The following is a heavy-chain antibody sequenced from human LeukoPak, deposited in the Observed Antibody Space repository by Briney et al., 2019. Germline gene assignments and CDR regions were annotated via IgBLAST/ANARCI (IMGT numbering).Heavy chain of an antibody. CDR1: GFTFSSYS. J-gene: IGHJ4*02. CDR3: ASEKIGYCSSTSCYGGGYFDY. CDR2: ISSSSSYI. D-gene: IGHD2-2*01. Sequence: GGSLRLSCAASGFTFSSYSMNWVRQAPGKGLEWVSSISSSSSYIYYADSVKGRFTISRDNAKNSLYLQVNSLRAEDTAVYYCASEKIGYCSSTSCYGGGYFDYWGQGTLVTVSS. V-gene: IGHV3-21*01.